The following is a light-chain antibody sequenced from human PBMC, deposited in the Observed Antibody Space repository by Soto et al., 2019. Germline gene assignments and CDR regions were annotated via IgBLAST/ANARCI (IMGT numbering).Light chain of an antibody. J-gene: IGKJ1*01. CDR1: QTISSY. CDR2: AAS. V-gene: IGKV1-39*01. Sequence: DIQMTQSPSSLSASVGDRVTITCRASQTISSYLNWYQQTPGKAPKILIYAASSLQSGVPSRFSGSGSRTDFTLTISSLQPEDFATYYCQQSYSNPWTFGQGTKVDIK. CDR3: QQSYSNPWT.